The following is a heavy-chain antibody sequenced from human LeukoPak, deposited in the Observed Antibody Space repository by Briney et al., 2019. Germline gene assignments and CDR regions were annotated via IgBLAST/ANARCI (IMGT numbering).Heavy chain of an antibody. Sequence: GGSLRLSCAASGFTFSSYGMRWVRQAPGKGLEWVAVISYDGGNKYYADSVKGRFTISRDNSKNTLYLQMNSLRAEDTAVYYCAKDAPSRLRYFDWLSHAEYFQHWGQGTLVTVSS. CDR2: ISYDGGNK. D-gene: IGHD3-9*01. V-gene: IGHV3-30*18. J-gene: IGHJ1*01. CDR1: GFTFSSYG. CDR3: AKDAPSRLRYFDWLSHAEYFQH.